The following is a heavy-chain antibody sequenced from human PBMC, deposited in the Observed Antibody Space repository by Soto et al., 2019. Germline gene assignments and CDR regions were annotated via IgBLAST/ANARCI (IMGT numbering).Heavy chain of an antibody. Sequence: SETLSLTCTVSGGSISGGDYYWSWIRQPPGKGLEWIGYIYYSGSTYYNPALKSRVTISVDTSKNQFSLKLSSVTAADTAVYYCARDRGYCSGGSCYDWFDPWGQGTLVTVSS. J-gene: IGHJ5*02. V-gene: IGHV4-30-4*01. CDR3: ARDRGYCSGGSCYDWFDP. CDR1: GGSISGGDYY. CDR2: IYYSGST. D-gene: IGHD2-15*01.